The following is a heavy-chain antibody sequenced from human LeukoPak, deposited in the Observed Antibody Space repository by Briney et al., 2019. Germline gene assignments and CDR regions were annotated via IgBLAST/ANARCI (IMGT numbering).Heavy chain of an antibody. V-gene: IGHV1-69*13. CDR2: IIPIFGTA. J-gene: IGHJ4*02. CDR3: AGGGCSSTSCYLVRAYYFDY. Sequence: SVKVSCKASGGTFSSYAISWVRQAPGQGLEWMGGIIPIFGTANYAQKFQGRVTITADESTSTAYMELSSLRSEDTAVYYCAGGGCSSTSCYLVRAYYFDYWGRGTLVTVSS. D-gene: IGHD2-2*01. CDR1: GGTFSSYA.